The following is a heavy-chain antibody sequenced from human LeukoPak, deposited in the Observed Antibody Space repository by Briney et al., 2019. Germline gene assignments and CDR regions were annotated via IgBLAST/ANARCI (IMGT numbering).Heavy chain of an antibody. CDR1: GDSISSSY. CDR2: IYSHGST. D-gene: IGHD3-3*01. Sequence: PSETLSLSCTISGDSISSSYWSWIRQPAGKGLEWIGRIYSHGSTNYNPSLKRRVIMSVDTSKNQFSLNLRSVSAADTAVYYCARVTISRYYDSWSGYSPDVWGKGTTVTVSS. V-gene: IGHV4-4*07. J-gene: IGHJ6*04. CDR3: ARVTISRYYDSWSGYSPDV.